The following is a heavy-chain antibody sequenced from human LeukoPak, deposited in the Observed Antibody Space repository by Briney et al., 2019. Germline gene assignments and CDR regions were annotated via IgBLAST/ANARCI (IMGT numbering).Heavy chain of an antibody. CDR2: INPNSGGT. J-gene: IGHJ4*02. CDR3: ARDLEVRGVLYYFDY. CDR1: GYSFTGYY. Sequence: AASVKVSCKPSGYSFTGYYMHWVRQAPGQGLEWMGWINPNSGGTNYAQKFQDRVTMTRDTSISTAYMGLSRLRSDDTAVYYCARDLEVRGVLYYFDYWGQGTLVTVSS. V-gene: IGHV1-2*02. D-gene: IGHD3-10*01.